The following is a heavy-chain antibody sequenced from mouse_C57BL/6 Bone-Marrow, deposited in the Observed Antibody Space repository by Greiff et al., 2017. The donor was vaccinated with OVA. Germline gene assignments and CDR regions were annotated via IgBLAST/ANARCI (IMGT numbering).Heavy chain of an antibody. CDR2: IYPGSGNT. J-gene: IGHJ2*01. CDR3: ASSSVDY. Sequence: QVQLQQSGAELVRPGASVKLSCKASGYTFTDYYINWVKQRPGQGLEWIARIYPGSGNTYYNEKFKGKATLTAENSSSTAYMQLSSLTSEDSAVYVCASSSVDYWGQGTTLTVSS. V-gene: IGHV1-76*01. D-gene: IGHD1-1*01. CDR1: GYTFTDYY.